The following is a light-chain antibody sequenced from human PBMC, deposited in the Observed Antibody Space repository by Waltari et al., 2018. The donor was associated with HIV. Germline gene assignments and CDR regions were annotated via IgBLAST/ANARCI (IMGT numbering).Light chain of an antibody. J-gene: IGLJ2*01. CDR2: DVN. CDR1: RRDVGGYNY. V-gene: IGLV2-11*01. CDR3: CSYAGISTFVV. Sequence: QSALTQPRSVSGSPGQSVTISCTGTRRDVGGYNYVSWYKQHPGKAPKLMIYDVNKRPSGVPARFSGSKSGNTASLTISGLQSEDEADYYCCSYAGISTFVVFGGGTKLTVL.